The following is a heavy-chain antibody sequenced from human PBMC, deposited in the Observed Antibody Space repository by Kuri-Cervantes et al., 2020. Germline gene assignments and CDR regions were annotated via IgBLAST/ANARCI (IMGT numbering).Heavy chain of an antibody. D-gene: IGHD2-8*02. J-gene: IGHJ5*02. CDR3: ARPGPWFDP. V-gene: IGHV3-33*01. CDR1: GFTFSSYG. CDR2: IWYDGSNK. Sequence: GESLKISCVASGFTFSSYGMHWVRQAPGKGLEWVAVIWYDGSNKYYADSVKGRFTISRDNSKNTLYLQMNSLRAEDTAVYYCARPGPWFDPWGQGTLVTVSS.